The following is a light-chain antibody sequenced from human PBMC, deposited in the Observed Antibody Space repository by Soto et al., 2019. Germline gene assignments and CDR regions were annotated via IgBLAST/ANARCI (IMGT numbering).Light chain of an antibody. V-gene: IGLV2-14*01. CDR2: EVS. Sequence: QSALTQPASVSGSPGQSITISCTGTRSYVGGYNFVSWYQQHPGKAHKLMIYEVSNRPSGVSNRFSGSKSGNTASLTISGLQAEDEADYYCSSYTSSSTLVFGGGTQLTV. CDR1: RSYVGGYNF. CDR3: SSYTSSSTLV. J-gene: IGLJ2*01.